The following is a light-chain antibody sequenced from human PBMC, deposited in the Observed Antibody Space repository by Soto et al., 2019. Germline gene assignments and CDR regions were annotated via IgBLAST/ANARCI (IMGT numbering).Light chain of an antibody. J-gene: IGKJ2*01. V-gene: IGKV3-15*01. CDR3: QQYNNWPRYT. CDR1: HSVSGS. CDR2: SAS. Sequence: DIELTQSPGTLSVSPGERATLSCRATHSVSGSLAWYQQKPGRPPRLLIHSASTRATGIPARFSGSGSGTDFTLTISSLQSEDFAVYYCQQYNNWPRYTFGQGTRLEIK.